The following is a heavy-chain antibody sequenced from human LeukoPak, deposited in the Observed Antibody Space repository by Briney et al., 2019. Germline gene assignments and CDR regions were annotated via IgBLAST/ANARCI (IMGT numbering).Heavy chain of an antibody. Sequence: GGSLRLSCAASGFTFSSYAMNWVRQAPGKGLEWVSAISGSGDSTYYADSVKGRFTISRGNSKNTLYLQMNNLRAEDTAVYYCARVGSGWGLDYWGQGTLVTVSS. D-gene: IGHD6-19*01. CDR1: GFTFSSYA. CDR3: ARVGSGWGLDY. CDR2: ISGSGDST. J-gene: IGHJ4*02. V-gene: IGHV3-23*01.